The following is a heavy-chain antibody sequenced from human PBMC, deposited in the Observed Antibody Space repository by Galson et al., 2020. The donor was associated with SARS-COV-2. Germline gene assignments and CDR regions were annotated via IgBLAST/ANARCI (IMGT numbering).Heavy chain of an antibody. D-gene: IGHD6-13*01. CDR2: IVVGSGNT. CDR3: AAVGGAAAGIGEYYYYYCGMDV. V-gene: IGHV1-58*02. Sequence: SVKVSCKASGFTFTSSAMQWVRQARGQRLEWIGWIVVGSGNTNYAQKFQERVTITRDMSTSTAYMELSSLRSEDTAVYYCAAVGGAAAGIGEYYYYYCGMDVWGQGTTVTVSS. CDR1: GFTFTSSA. J-gene: IGHJ6*02.